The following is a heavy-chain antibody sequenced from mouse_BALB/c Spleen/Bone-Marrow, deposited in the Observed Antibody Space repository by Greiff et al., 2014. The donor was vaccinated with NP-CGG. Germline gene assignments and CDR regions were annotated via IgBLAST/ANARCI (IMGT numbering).Heavy chain of an antibody. J-gene: IGHJ4*01. D-gene: IGHD1-1*02. CDR2: INPSNGRT. V-gene: IGHV1S81*02. CDR1: GYTFTSYW. CDR3: AREIYYGDYYAMDY. Sequence: QVQLQQSGAELVKPGASVKLSCKASGYTFTSYWMHWVKQRPGQGLEWIGEINPSNGRTNYNEKFKSKATLTVDKSSSTAYMQLSSLTSEDSAVYYCAREIYYGDYYAMDYWGQGTSVTVSS.